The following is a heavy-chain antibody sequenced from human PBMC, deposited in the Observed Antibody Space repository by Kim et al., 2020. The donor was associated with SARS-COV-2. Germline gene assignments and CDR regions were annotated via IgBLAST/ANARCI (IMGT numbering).Heavy chain of an antibody. D-gene: IGHD4-17*01. V-gene: IGHV4-61*01. CDR2: IYYSGST. CDR1: GGSVSSGSYY. CDR3: ARRNRTTVTGLLAFDI. Sequence: SETLSLTCTVSGGSVSSGSYYWSWIRQPPGKGLEWIGYIYYSGSTNYNPSLKSRVTISVDTSKNQFSLKLSSVTAADTAVYYCARRNRTTVTGLLAFDIWGQGTMVTVSS. J-gene: IGHJ3*02.